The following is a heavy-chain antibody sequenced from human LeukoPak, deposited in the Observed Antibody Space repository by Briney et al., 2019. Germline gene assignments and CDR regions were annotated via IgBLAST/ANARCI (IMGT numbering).Heavy chain of an antibody. CDR3: ARDNDYGDYYYGMDV. CDR1: GFTVSSNY. CDR2: IYSGGST. D-gene: IGHD4-17*01. V-gene: IGHV3-66*02. J-gene: IGHJ6*02. Sequence: GGSLRLSCAASGFTVSSNYMRWLPQAQGKGRKGGSVIYSGGSTYYADSEKGRFTISRDNSKNTLYLQMNSLRAEDTAVYYCARDNDYGDYYYGMDVWGQGTTVTVSS.